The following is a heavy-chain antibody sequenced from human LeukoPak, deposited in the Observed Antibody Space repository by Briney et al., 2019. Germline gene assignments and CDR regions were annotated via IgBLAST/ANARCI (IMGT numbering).Heavy chain of an antibody. CDR3: ASDGPHTSPTSGWFDP. CDR1: GFTFSSDW. J-gene: IGHJ5*02. Sequence: GSLRLSCVASGFTFSSDWMSWVRQAPGKVPEWVSNVKQDGGEKHSVDSVTGRFTISRDKAKNTVYLEMNSLRAEDTAVYHCASDGPHTSPTSGWFDPWGQGTLVTVSS. V-gene: IGHV3-7*01. D-gene: IGHD1-26*01. CDR2: VKQDGGEK.